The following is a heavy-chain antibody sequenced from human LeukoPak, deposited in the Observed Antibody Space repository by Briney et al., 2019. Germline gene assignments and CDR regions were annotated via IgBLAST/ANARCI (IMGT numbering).Heavy chain of an antibody. Sequence: GGSLRLSCAASGFTFSDYYMSWIRQAPGKGLEWVSYISSSGSTIYYADSVKGRFTISRDNAKNSLYLQMNSLRAEDTAVYYCARASTPSPYYYDSSENDYWGQGTLVTVSS. CDR2: ISSSGSTI. D-gene: IGHD3-22*01. V-gene: IGHV3-11*04. CDR3: ARASTPSPYYYDSSENDY. CDR1: GFTFSDYY. J-gene: IGHJ4*02.